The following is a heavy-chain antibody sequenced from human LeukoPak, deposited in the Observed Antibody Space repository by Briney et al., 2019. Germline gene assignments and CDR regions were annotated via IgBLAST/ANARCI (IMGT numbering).Heavy chain of an antibody. Sequence: PGGSLRLSCAASGFTFNSYAMSWVRQAPGKGLEWVSAISASGGTTYYADSVKGRFTISRDNSKNTLYLQMNSLSVDDTAVYYCAKAGGQDIADYYGMDVWGQGTTVTVSS. D-gene: IGHD2-15*01. CDR2: ISASGGTT. J-gene: IGHJ6*02. V-gene: IGHV3-23*01. CDR3: AKAGGQDIADYYGMDV. CDR1: GFTFNSYA.